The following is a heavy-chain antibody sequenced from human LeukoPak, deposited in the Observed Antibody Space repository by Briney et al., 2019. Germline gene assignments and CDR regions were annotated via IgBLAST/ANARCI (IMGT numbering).Heavy chain of an antibody. CDR1: GVTFSSYA. CDR3: AKDLEQSYSGWSTTYDA. J-gene: IGHJ5*02. CDR2: ISSGAGTT. V-gene: IGHV3-23*01. D-gene: IGHD6-19*01. Sequence: GGSLRLSCAASGVTFSSYALSWVRQVPGKRLEWVSAISSGAGTTGYADSVKGRFTISRVNSRSTVYLQMNSLRAEDTAVYYCAKDLEQSYSGWSTTYDAWGQGTLVTVSS.